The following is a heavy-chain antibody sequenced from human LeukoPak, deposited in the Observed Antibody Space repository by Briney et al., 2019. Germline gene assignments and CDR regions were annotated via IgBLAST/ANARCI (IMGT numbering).Heavy chain of an antibody. CDR1: DYSISSGYY. CDR2: INARGDT. J-gene: IGHJ5*02. CDR3: ARGQVPAARGYNWFDP. Sequence: SETLSLTCAVSDYSISSGYYWGWIRQPPGKGLEWIGEINARGDTNYNPSLKSRVTISVDSSKNQFSLTLTSMIAADTAIYYCARGQVPAARGYNWFDPWGQGTLVTVSS. D-gene: IGHD2-2*01. V-gene: IGHV4-38-2*01.